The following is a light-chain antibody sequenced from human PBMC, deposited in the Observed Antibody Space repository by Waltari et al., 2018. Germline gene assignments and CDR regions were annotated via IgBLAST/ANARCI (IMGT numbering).Light chain of an antibody. CDR3: AAWDDSLNAYL. CDR1: NSNIGSNP. Sequence: QSVLTQPPSASGTPGQRVTISCSGRNSNIGSNPVHWYQQLPGAAPKLLIYSRSQRPSGVPDRFSGSKSGTSASLAISGLQSEDEADYYCAAWDDSLNAYLFGGGTKLTVL. V-gene: IGLV1-44*01. CDR2: SRS. J-gene: IGLJ2*01.